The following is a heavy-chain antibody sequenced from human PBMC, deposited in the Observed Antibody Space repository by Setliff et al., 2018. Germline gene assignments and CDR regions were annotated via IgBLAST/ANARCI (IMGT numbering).Heavy chain of an antibody. Sequence: LSLTCTVSGYSISSGYIWGWIRQPPGKGLEWVSYINNRGDTIYYADSVRGRFTISRDNAKNSVYLQMNSLRAEDTAIYFCARDSPIRLGVIPSWGQGTLVTVSS. V-gene: IGHV3-11*04. J-gene: IGHJ5*01. CDR1: GYSISSGYI. CDR2: INNRGDTI. CDR3: ARDSPIRLGVIPS. D-gene: IGHD2-21*01.